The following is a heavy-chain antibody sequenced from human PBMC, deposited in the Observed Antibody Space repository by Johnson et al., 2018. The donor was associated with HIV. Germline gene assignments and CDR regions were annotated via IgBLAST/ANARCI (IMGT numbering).Heavy chain of an antibody. D-gene: IGHD6-19*01. J-gene: IGHJ3*02. CDR2: ISWNSGSI. V-gene: IGHV3-9*01. CDR1: GFTFDDYA. Sequence: VQLVESGGGLVKPGGYLRLSCAASGFTFDDYAMHWVRQAPGKGLEWVSGISWNSGSIGYADSVRGRFTISRDNAKNSLYLQVNSLRADDTALYYCAKVFKVRVAGAFDIWGQGTMVTVSS. CDR3: AKVFKVRVAGAFDI.